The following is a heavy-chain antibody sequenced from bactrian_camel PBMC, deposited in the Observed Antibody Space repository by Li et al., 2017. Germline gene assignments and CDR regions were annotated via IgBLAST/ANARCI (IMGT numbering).Heavy chain of an antibody. CDR2: TSGDESYT. J-gene: IGHJ4*01. V-gene: IGHV3S13*01. CDR1: GATASNLY. Sequence: DVQLVESGGGLVQPGGSLRLACLVSGATASNLYMSWIRQSPGKGLEWMSTTSGDESYTYYADSVKGRFAISRDNAKNTVYLQLNSLKTEDTALYYCTVRPNSAEDNYWGQGTQVTVS. CDR3: TVRPNSAEDNY.